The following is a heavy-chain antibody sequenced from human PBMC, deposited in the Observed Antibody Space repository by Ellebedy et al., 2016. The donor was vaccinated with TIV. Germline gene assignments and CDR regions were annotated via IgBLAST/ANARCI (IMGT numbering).Heavy chain of an antibody. CDR1: GFTFSSYS. CDR2: ISSSSSYI. J-gene: IGHJ4*02. V-gene: IGHV3-21*01. CDR3: ARGASNNGLNY. Sequence: GESLKISXAASGFTFSSYSMNWVRQAPGKGLEWVSSISSSSSYIYYADSVKSRFTISRDNAKNSLYLQMNSLRAEDTAVYYCARGASNNGLNYWGQGTLVTVSS. D-gene: IGHD2-8*01.